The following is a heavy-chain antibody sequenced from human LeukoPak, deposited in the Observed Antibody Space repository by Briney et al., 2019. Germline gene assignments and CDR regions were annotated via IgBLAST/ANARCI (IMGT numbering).Heavy chain of an antibody. J-gene: IGHJ4*02. Sequence: GRSLRFSCAASGFTFSSYAMHWVRQAPGKGLEWVAVISYDGSNKYYADSVKGRFTISRDNSKNTLYLQMNSLRAEDTAVYYCARALEYSSPGDYWGQGTLVTVSS. D-gene: IGHD6-6*01. CDR2: ISYDGSNK. V-gene: IGHV3-30*01. CDR1: GFTFSSYA. CDR3: ARALEYSSPGDY.